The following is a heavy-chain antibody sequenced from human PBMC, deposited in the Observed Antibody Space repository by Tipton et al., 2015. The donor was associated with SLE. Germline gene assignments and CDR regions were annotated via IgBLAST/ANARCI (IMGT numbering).Heavy chain of an antibody. D-gene: IGHD3-22*01. CDR3: AHYFYDATGYQSVDD. Sequence: PSLTCVVYGGTFSAYSWNWIRQSPERGLEWIGEINHSGSNNYNPSLKSRVTISVDASKNQFSLHLTSVTSADTAVYYCAHYFYDATGYQSVDDWGQGALVTVSS. CDR2: INHSGSN. CDR1: GGTFSAYS. V-gene: IGHV4-34*08. J-gene: IGHJ4*02.